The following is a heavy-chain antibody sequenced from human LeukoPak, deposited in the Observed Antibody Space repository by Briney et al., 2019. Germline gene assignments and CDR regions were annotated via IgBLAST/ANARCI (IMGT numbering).Heavy chain of an antibody. Sequence: PSETLSLTCNVSGGFISSYYGTWIRQPPGNGPEWIGHIYYSGGTNYNPSLKSRVTISIDTCKNQFSLKLSSVTAADTAVYYWARGSNGYNTFDRWGRGTTVTVSS. CDR3: ARGSNGYNTFDR. D-gene: IGHD3-3*01. J-gene: IGHJ3*02. CDR2: IYYSGGT. CDR1: GGFISSYY. V-gene: IGHV4-59*08.